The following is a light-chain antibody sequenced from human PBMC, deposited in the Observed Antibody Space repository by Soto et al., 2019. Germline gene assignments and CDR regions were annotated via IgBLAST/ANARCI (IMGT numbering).Light chain of an antibody. CDR1: QSVSSSY. CDR2: GAS. Sequence: EIVLTQSPGTLSLSPGERATLSCRASQSVSSSYLAWYQQKPGQAPRLLIYGASSRATGIPDRFSGSGSGTDFTLTISRLEPEDFAVYSCQQYGSSPWTFGKGPRWIS. CDR3: QQYGSSPWT. V-gene: IGKV3-20*01. J-gene: IGKJ1*01.